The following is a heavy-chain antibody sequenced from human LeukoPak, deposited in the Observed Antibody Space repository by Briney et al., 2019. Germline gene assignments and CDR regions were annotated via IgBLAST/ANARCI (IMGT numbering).Heavy chain of an antibody. CDR2: IYTSGST. J-gene: IGHJ3*02. Sequence: PSETLSLTCTVSGGSISSYYWSWIRQPAGKGLEWIGRIYTSGSTNYNPSLKSRVTIAVGKSKKQVSLKLSSVTAADTAVYYCASRYSGSHGDAFDIWGQGTMVTVSS. CDR3: ASRYSGSHGDAFDI. CDR1: GGSISSYY. D-gene: IGHD1-26*01. V-gene: IGHV4-4*07.